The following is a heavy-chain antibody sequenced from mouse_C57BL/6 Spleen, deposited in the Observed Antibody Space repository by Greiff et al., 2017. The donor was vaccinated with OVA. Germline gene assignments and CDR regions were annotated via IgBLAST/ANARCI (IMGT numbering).Heavy chain of an antibody. D-gene: IGHD2-4*01. V-gene: IGHV1-52*01. CDR2: IDPSDSET. Sequence: VQLQQPGAELVRPGSSVKLSCKASGYTFTSYWMHWVKQRPIQGLEWIGNIDPSDSETHYNQKFKDKATLTVDKSSSTAYMQLSSLTSEDSAVYYCARWKNYDSYAMDYWGQGTSVTVSS. CDR3: ARWKNYDSYAMDY. J-gene: IGHJ4*01. CDR1: GYTFTSYW.